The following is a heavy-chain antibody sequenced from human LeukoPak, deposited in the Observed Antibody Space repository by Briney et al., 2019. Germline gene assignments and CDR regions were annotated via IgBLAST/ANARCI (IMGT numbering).Heavy chain of an antibody. CDR1: GYTFPIYY. D-gene: IGHD3-10*01. J-gene: IGHJ6*02. Sequence: ASVNVSYRASGYTFPIYYIHWVRQASGQGLEWVGWMNPNSGNIGYAQKFQGRGNMTRSTAISTADMELSSLRAEDTAVYYCASVDYYGWGSHYYYYGMDVWGQGTTVTVSS. V-gene: IGHV1-8*01. CDR2: MNPNSGNI. CDR3: ASVDYYGWGSHYYYYGMDV.